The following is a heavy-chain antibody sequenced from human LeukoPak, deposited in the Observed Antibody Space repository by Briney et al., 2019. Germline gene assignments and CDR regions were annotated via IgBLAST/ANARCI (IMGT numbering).Heavy chain of an antibody. J-gene: IGHJ3*02. Sequence: LGASLKISCKGSGYIFTSYWIGWVRQLPGKGLEWMGIIYPGDSDTRYSPSFQGQATISADKSISTASLQWSSLKASDTAMYYCARPNLSPEDYGGNLYAFDIWGQGTMVTVSS. V-gene: IGHV5-51*01. CDR2: IYPGDSDT. CDR3: ARPNLSPEDYGGNLYAFDI. CDR1: GYIFTSYW. D-gene: IGHD4-23*01.